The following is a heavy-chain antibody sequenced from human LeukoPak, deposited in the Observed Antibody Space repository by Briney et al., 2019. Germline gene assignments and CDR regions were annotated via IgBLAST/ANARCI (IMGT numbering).Heavy chain of an antibody. CDR2: IIPIFGTA. CDR1: GGTFSSYT. Sequence: SVKVSCKASGGTFSSYTISWVRQAPGQGLEWMGGIIPIFGTANYAQKFQGRVTITADESTSTAYMELRSLRSDDTAVYYCARDDIVVVPAAPYYYYGMDVWGQGTTVTVSS. J-gene: IGHJ6*02. CDR3: ARDDIVVVPAAPYYYYGMDV. D-gene: IGHD2-2*01. V-gene: IGHV1-69*13.